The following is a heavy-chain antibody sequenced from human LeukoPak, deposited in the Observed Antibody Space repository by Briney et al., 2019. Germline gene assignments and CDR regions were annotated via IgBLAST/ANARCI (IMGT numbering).Heavy chain of an antibody. D-gene: IGHD3-3*01. CDR1: GGSINSSSYY. Sequence: PSETLSLTCTVSGGSINSSSYYWGWIRQPPGKGLEWIGSIYYSGSTYYNPSLKSRVTISVDTSKNQFSLKLSSVTAADTAVYYCARQRFLEWSQYYYYYGMDVWGQGTTVTVSS. CDR3: ARQRFLEWSQYYYYYGMDV. V-gene: IGHV4-39*01. CDR2: IYYSGST. J-gene: IGHJ6*02.